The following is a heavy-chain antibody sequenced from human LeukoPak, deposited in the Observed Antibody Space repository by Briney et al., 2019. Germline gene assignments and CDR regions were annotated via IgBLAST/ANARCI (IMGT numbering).Heavy chain of an antibody. D-gene: IGHD2/OR15-2a*01. J-gene: IGHJ4*02. CDR2: ISGSGGST. Sequence: GGSLRLSCAASGFTFSSYGMLWVRQAPGKGLEWVSAISGSGGSTYYAVSVKGRFTISRDNSKNTLYLQMNSLRAEDTAVYYCAKGPLSHFDYWGQGTLVTVSS. V-gene: IGHV3-23*01. CDR1: GFTFSSYG. CDR3: AKGPLSHFDY.